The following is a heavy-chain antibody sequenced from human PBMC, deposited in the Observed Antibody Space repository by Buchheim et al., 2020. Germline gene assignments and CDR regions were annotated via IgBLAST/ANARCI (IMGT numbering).Heavy chain of an antibody. CDR2: MHYSGST. J-gene: IGHJ4*02. D-gene: IGHD1-26*01. CDR3: ATASSYYLLDY. Sequence: QVQLQESGPGLVKPSETLSLTCSASGDSISGYYWSWIRQPPGKGLEWIGYMHYSGSTNYSPSLKSRVTISVDTSKNQLSLKLTSVTAADTAVYYCATASSYYLLDYWGQGTL. V-gene: IGHV4-59*01. CDR1: GDSISGYY.